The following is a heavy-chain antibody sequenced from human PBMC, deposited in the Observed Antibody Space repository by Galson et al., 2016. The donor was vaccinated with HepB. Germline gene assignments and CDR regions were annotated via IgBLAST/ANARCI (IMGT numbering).Heavy chain of an antibody. D-gene: IGHD6-19*01. CDR1: GGSISSDYY. CDR3: ATGIVVAGKYYYYYMDV. V-gene: IGHV4-39*01. CDR2: IYSSEST. Sequence: SETLSLTCIVSGGSISSDYYWGWIGQPPGRGLEWIGSIYSSESTYYNPSLKSRVTISVDTSKNQFSLRLNSVTAADTGVYYCATGIVVAGKYYYYYMDVWGKGTTVTVSS. J-gene: IGHJ6*03.